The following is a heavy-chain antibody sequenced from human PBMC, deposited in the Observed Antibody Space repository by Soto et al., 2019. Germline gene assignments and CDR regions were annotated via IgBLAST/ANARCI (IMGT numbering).Heavy chain of an antibody. J-gene: IGHJ4*02. CDR1: GXSFRGYF. CDR2: INDSGST. Sequence: LSLTCAVSGXSFRGYFWSWIRQSPDKGLEWIGEINDSGSTYYNPSFKSRLTISVDTSKSQISLTLTSVTAADSAVYYCQGGDFWGQGTRGTVSA. D-gene: IGHD3-16*01. V-gene: IGHV4-34*01. CDR3: QGGDF.